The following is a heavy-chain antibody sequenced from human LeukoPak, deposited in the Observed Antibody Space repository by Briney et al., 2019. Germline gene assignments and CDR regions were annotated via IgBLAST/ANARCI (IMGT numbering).Heavy chain of an antibody. D-gene: IGHD5-18*01. CDR3: AKVLAKGGYSYGPTVY. J-gene: IGHJ4*02. CDR2: ISGSGGST. CDR1: GFTFSSYA. Sequence: GGSLRLSCAASGFTFSSYAMSWVCQAPGKGLEWVSAISGSGGSTYYADSVKGRFTISRDNSKNTLYLQMNSLRAEDTAVYYCAKVLAKGGYSYGPTVYWGQGTLVTVSS. V-gene: IGHV3-23*01.